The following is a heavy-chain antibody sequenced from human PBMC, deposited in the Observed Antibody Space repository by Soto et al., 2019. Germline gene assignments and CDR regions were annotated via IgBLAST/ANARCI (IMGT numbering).Heavy chain of an antibody. CDR1: GGSISSYY. J-gene: IGHJ5*02. CDR3: ARDGGRTTGTPRWFDP. V-gene: IGHV4-59*01. Sequence: SETLSLTCTVSGGSISSYYWSWIRQPPGKGLEWIGYIYYSGSTNYNPSLKSRVTISVDTSKNQFSLKLSSVTAADTAVYYCARDGGRTTGTPRWFDPWGQGTLVTVSS. CDR2: IYYSGST. D-gene: IGHD1-1*01.